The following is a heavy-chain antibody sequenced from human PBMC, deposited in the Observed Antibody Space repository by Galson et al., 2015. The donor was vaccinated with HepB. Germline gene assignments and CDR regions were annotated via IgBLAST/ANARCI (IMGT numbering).Heavy chain of an antibody. D-gene: IGHD2-21*02. CDR1: GYSFTSYW. V-gene: IGHV5-10-1*01. Sequence: QSGAEVKKPGESLRISCKGSGYSFTSYWISWVRQMPGKGLEWMGRIDPSDSYTNYSPSFQGHVTISADKSISTAYLQWSSLRAEDTAAYYCASKRSDWYTYWGQGTLVTVSS. J-gene: IGHJ4*02. CDR2: IDPSDSYT. CDR3: ASKRSDWYTY.